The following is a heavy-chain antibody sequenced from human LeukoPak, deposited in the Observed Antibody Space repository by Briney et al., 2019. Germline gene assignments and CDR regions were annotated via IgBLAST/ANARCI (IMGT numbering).Heavy chain of an antibody. Sequence: SETLSLTCTVSGYSISSSYYWGWIRQPPGKGLEWIGSIYYSGSTYYNPSLKSRVTISVDTSKNQFSLKLSSVTAADTAVYYCARLDGDYKVNYWGQGTLVTVSS. D-gene: IGHD4-17*01. CDR2: IYYSGST. CDR1: GYSISSSYY. CDR3: ARLDGDYKVNY. V-gene: IGHV4-39*01. J-gene: IGHJ4*02.